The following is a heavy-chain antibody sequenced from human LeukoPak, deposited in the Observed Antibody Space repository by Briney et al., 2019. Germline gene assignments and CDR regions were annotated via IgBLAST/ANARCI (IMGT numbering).Heavy chain of an antibody. CDR2: NYSGGST. Sequence: GSLRLSCAASGFTVINNYMSWVRQAPGKGLERVSVNYSGGSTYYTDSVKSRFTISRDNSKNTLYLQMNSVRAEDTAVYYCARHDFWSGYYRERVYDYWGRGTLVTVSS. D-gene: IGHD3-3*01. J-gene: IGHJ4*02. CDR1: GFTVINNY. V-gene: IGHV3-66*04. CDR3: ARHDFWSGYYRERVYDY.